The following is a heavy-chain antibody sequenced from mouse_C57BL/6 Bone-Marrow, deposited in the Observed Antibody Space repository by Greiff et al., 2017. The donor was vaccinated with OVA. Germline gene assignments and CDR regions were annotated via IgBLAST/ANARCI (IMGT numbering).Heavy chain of an antibody. J-gene: IGHJ2*01. CDR3: ARALYYYGSSYEDFDY. Sequence: VQLQQSGAELVKPGASVKISCKASGYAFSSYWLNWVKQRPGKGLEGIGQIYPGEGDTNYNGKFKGKATLTADKSSSTAYMQLSSLTSEDSAVYFCARALYYYGSSYEDFDYWGQGTTLTVSS. D-gene: IGHD1-1*01. CDR1: GYAFSSYW. CDR2: IYPGEGDT. V-gene: IGHV1-80*01.